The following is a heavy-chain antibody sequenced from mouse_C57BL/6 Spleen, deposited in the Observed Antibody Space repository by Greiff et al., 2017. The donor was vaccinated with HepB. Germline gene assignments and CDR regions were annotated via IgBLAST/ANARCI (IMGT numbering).Heavy chain of an antibody. Sequence: EVKVVESGGGIVKPGGSLKLSCAASGFTFSSYAMSWVRQTPEKRLEWVATISDGGSYTYYPDNVKGRFTISRDNAKNNLYLQMSHLKSEDTAMYYCARNYYGSSYYFDYWGQGTTLTVSS. D-gene: IGHD1-1*01. J-gene: IGHJ2*01. V-gene: IGHV5-4*03. CDR1: GFTFSSYA. CDR2: ISDGGSYT. CDR3: ARNYYGSSYYFDY.